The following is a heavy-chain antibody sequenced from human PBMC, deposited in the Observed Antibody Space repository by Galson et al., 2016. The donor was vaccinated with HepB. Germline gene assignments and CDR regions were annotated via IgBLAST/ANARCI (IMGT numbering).Heavy chain of an antibody. D-gene: IGHD3-22*01. CDR1: GGSFSVYY. Sequence: SETLSLTCVVRGGSFSVYYWSWVRQSPGKGLAWIGEINQSGRKNYNPSLKTRVTLSLDTSKNQVSLNLTSLTAADAGVYFCARAVPSEGHSSPYGMDVWGQGTTVTVSS. V-gene: IGHV4-34*01. CDR3: ARAVPSEGHSSPYGMDV. CDR2: INQSGRK. J-gene: IGHJ6*02.